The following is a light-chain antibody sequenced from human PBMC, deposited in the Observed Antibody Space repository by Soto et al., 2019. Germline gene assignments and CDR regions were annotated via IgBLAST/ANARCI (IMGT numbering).Light chain of an antibody. Sequence: QTVVTQSPSASASLGASVKLTCTLSSGHSSYAIAWHQQQPEKGPRYLMKLNSDGSHSKGDGIPDRFSGSSSGAERYLTICSLQSEDEADYYCQTWGTGIPVFGGGTKLTVL. CDR2: LNSDGSH. CDR1: SGHSSYA. CDR3: QTWGTGIPV. V-gene: IGLV4-69*01. J-gene: IGLJ2*01.